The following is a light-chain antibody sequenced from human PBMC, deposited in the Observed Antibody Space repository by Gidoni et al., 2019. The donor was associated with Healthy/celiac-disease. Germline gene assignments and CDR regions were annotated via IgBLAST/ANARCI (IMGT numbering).Light chain of an antibody. V-gene: IGKV3-11*01. Sequence: EIVLTQSPATLSLSPGERATLSCRASQSVSSYLAWYQQKPGQAPRLLIYAASNRATGIPARFSGSGSGTDFTLTISSLEPADFAVYYCQQRSNWPPITFGQGTRLEIK. CDR2: AAS. CDR1: QSVSSY. J-gene: IGKJ5*01. CDR3: QQRSNWPPIT.